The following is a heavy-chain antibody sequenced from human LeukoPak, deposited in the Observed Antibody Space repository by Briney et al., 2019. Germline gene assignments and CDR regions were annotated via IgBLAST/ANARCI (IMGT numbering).Heavy chain of an antibody. CDR3: ARRTAYYDSSGYYQDLYYFDY. D-gene: IGHD3-22*01. V-gene: IGHV1-2*02. CDR1: GYTFTGYY. Sequence: ASVKVSCKASGYTFTGYYMHWVRQAPGQGLEWTGWINPNSGGTNYAQKFQGRVTMTRDTSISTAYMELSRLRSDDTAVYYCARRTAYYDSSGYYQDLYYFDYWGQGTLVTVSS. J-gene: IGHJ4*02. CDR2: INPNSGGT.